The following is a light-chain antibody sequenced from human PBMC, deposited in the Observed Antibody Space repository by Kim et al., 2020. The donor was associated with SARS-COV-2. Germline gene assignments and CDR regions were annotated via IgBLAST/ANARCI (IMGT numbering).Light chain of an antibody. V-gene: IGKV1-39*01. CDR1: QSINKY. CDR3: QQSYSALGGFT. J-gene: IGKJ4*01. CDR2: AAS. Sequence: GGDRVTVTCRASQSINKYLNWYQQKPGQAPKLLIYAASNLQGGVPSRFTGSGSGTDFTLTINSLQPEDFATYYCQQSYSALGGFTFGGGTKVDIK.